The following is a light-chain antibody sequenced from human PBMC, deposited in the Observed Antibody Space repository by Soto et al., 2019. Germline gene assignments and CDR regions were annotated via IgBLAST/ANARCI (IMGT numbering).Light chain of an antibody. J-gene: IGLJ1*01. Sequence: QSALTXPASVSGSPGQSITISCTGTSSDVGGYNYVSWYQQHPGKAPKLMIYEVSNRPSGVSNRFSGSKSDNTASLTISGLKAEDEADYYCSSYTSFSTYVFGTGTKV. CDR1: SSDVGGYNY. CDR2: EVS. V-gene: IGLV2-14*01. CDR3: SSYTSFSTYV.